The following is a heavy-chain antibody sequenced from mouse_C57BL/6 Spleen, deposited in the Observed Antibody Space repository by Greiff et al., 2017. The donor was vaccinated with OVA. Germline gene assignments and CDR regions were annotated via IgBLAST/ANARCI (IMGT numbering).Heavy chain of an antibody. V-gene: IGHV3-6*01. J-gene: IGHJ2*01. CDR2: ISYDGSN. CDR1: GYSITSGYY. Sequence: DVQLQESGPGLVKPSQSLSLTCSVTGYSITSGYYWNWIRQFPGNKLEWMGYISYDGSNNYNPSLKNRISITRDTSKNQFFLKLNSVTTEDTATYYCAREWDYYDYPFDYWGQGTTLTVSS. D-gene: IGHD2-4*01. CDR3: AREWDYYDYPFDY.